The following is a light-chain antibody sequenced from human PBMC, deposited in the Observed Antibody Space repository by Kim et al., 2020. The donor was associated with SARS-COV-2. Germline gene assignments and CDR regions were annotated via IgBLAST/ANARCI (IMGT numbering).Light chain of an antibody. CDR3: NSRDSNDNVV. CDR2: GKN. CDR1: SLRSYY. J-gene: IGLJ2*01. Sequence: SSELTQDPAVSVALGQTVRITCQGDSLRSYYATWYQQKPGQAPILVIYGKNNRPSGIPDRSSGSSSGNTASLPITGTQAGDEADYYCNSRDSNDNVVFGG. V-gene: IGLV3-19*01.